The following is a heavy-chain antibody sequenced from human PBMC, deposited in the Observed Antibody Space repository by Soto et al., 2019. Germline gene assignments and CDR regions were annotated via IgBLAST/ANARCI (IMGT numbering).Heavy chain of an antibody. J-gene: IGHJ4*02. CDR3: ARDQDSSSYLYYFDY. CDR2: IIPIFGTA. CDR1: GYTFTSYG. V-gene: IGHV1-69*13. D-gene: IGHD6-6*01. Sequence: QVQQVQSGAEVKKPGASVKVSCKASGYTFTSYGISWVRQAPGQGLEWMGWIIPIFGTANYAQKFQGRVTITADESTSTAYMELSSLRSEDTAVYYCARDQDSSSYLYYFDYWGQGTLVTVSS.